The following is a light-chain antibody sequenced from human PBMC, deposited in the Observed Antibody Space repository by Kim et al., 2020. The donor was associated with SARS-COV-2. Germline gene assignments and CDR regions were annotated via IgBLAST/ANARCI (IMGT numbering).Light chain of an antibody. CDR1: SLRSYY. CDR3: NSRDRNDYGV. V-gene: IGLV3-19*01. CDR2: GKD. J-gene: IGLJ2*01. Sequence: SSELTQDPAVSVALGQTVRITCQGDSLRSYYATWYQQKPGQAPKVVIYGKDNRPSGVPDRFSGSSSGNTAYLTITGTQAGDEADYYCNSRDRNDYGVLGG.